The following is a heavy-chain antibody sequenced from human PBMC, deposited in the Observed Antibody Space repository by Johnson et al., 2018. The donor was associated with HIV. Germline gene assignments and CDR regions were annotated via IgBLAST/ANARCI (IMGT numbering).Heavy chain of an antibody. CDR1: GFTFRSYA. J-gene: IGHJ3*02. CDR2: ISSDGGSS. D-gene: IGHD4-17*01. V-gene: IGHV3-64*01. CDR3: AREVDYAVNTQHLDAFDI. Sequence: VQLVESGGGLVQPGGSLRLSCAASGFTFRSYAMHWVRQAPGKGLEYVSAISSDGGSSYSANSVKGRFTISRDNSKNTLFLQMGSLRAEDMAVYYCAREVDYAVNTQHLDAFDIWGQGTMVTVSS.